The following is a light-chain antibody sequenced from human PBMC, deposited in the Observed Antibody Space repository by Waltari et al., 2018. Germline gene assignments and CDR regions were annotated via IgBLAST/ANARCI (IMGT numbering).Light chain of an antibody. CDR3: QQRGDWPIT. CDR2: DAS. CDR1: QRVSRY. V-gene: IGKV3-11*01. J-gene: IGKJ5*01. Sequence: EIVLTQSPATLSLSPGERAILSCRASQRVSRYLAWYQQKPGQAPRLLIYDASNRATGIPARFSGSGSGTYFTLTISSLEAEDFAVYYCQQRGDWPITFGQGTRLEIK.